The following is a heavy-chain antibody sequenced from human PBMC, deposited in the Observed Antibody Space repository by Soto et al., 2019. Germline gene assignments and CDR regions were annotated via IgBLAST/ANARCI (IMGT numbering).Heavy chain of an antibody. CDR2: ISSSSSYI. Sequence: EVQLVESGGGLVKPGGPLRLSCAASGFTFSSYSMNWVRQAPGKGLEWVSSISSSSSYIYYADSVKGRFTISRDNAKNSLYLQMNSLRAEDTVVYYCARESGRYYDSSGLPSGGSSFDYWGQGTLVTVSS. CDR3: ARESGRYYDSSGLPSGGSSFDY. J-gene: IGHJ4*02. V-gene: IGHV3-21*01. D-gene: IGHD3-22*01. CDR1: GFTFSSYS.